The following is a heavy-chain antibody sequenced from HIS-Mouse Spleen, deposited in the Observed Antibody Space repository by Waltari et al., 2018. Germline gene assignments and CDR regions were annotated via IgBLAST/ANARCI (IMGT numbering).Heavy chain of an antibody. CDR1: AGSLSSTSYY. D-gene: IGHD6-13*01. J-gene: IGHJ2*01. CDR3: AREIPYSSSWYDWYFDL. Sequence: QLQLQESGPGLVKPSETLSLTCTVPAGSLSSTSYYWGWIRKTPGKGLEWMGSIYYSRSTYNNPSLKSRITISVDTIKNQFSLKLSYVTDADTSVDYCAREIPYSSSWYDWYFDLWGRGTLVTVSS. V-gene: IGHV4-39*07. CDR2: IYYSRST.